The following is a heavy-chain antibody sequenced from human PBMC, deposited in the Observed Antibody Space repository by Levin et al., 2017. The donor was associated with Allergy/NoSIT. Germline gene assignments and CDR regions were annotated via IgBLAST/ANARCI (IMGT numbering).Heavy chain of an antibody. CDR3: ARHQRSSSYSAFDM. V-gene: IGHV4-39*01. D-gene: IGHD6-6*01. Sequence: SETLSLTCTVSGGSISSSSYYWGWIRQPPGKGLEWIGSIYYSGSTYYNPSLKSRVTISVDMSKNQFSLKLSSVTAADTAVYFCARHQRSSSYSAFDMWGQGTMVTVSS. J-gene: IGHJ3*02. CDR1: GGSISSSSYY. CDR2: IYYSGST.